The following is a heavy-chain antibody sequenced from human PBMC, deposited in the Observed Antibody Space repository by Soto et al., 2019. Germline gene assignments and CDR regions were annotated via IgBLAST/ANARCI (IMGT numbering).Heavy chain of an antibody. CDR3: ARMPYSSYAMDV. J-gene: IGHJ6*02. CDR1: GGPIRSYNW. CDR2: IHHDGGT. D-gene: IGHD2-2*01. V-gene: IGHV4-4*02. Sequence: QVQLQESGPGLVEPAGTLSLTCAVSGGPIRSYNWWSWVRQPPGKGLEWIGEIHHDGGTNYNTSLKSRVIISVDNAKNHLSLNLNSVTAADAAIYYCARMPYSSYAMDVWGQGTTVTVSS.